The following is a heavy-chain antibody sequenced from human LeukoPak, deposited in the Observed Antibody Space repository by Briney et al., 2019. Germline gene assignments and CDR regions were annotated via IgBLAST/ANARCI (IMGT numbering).Heavy chain of an antibody. J-gene: IGHJ4*02. D-gene: IGHD3-22*01. V-gene: IGHV3-30*18. CDR3: AKMAIVVVNDDFEY. Sequence: PGRSLRLSCAASGFTFSSYGMHWVRQAPGKGLEWVAIISYDGSNKYYADSVKGRFTISRDNSKNALYLQMNSLRAEDTAVYYCAKMAIVVVNDDFEYWGQGTLVTVSS. CDR2: ISYDGSNK. CDR1: GFTFSSYG.